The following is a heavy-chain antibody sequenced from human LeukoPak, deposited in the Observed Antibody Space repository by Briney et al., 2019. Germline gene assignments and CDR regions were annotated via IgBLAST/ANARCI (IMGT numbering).Heavy chain of an antibody. J-gene: IGHJ5*02. V-gene: IGHV4-39*07. CDR3: ARDSYYDSSGWPTFDP. CDR2: IYYSGST. Sequence: SETLSLTCTVSGGPISSSSYYWGWIRQPPGKGLEWIGSIYYSGSTYYNPSLKSRVTISVDTSKNQFSLKLSSVTAADTAVYYCARDSYYDSSGWPTFDPWGQGTLVTVSS. D-gene: IGHD3-22*01. CDR1: GGPISSSSYY.